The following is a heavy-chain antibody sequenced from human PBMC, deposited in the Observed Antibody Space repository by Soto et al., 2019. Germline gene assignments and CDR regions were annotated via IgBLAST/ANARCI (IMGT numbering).Heavy chain of an antibody. CDR1: GFTFSSSG. Sequence: QEQLVESGGGVVQPGRSLRLSCAASGFTFSSSGMHWVRQAPGKGLEWVAVIWHDGSNKYYADSVEGRFTISRDNSKNTLYLQMNSLRAEDTAVYYCARDLYGGKALGWGQGTMVTVSS. V-gene: IGHV3-33*01. J-gene: IGHJ3*01. CDR2: IWHDGSNK. D-gene: IGHD4-17*01. CDR3: ARDLYGGKALG.